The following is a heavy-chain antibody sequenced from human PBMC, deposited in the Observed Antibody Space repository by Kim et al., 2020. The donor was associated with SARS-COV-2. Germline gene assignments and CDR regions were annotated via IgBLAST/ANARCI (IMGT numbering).Heavy chain of an antibody. CDR3: AKSYYYGSGSRLDY. D-gene: IGHD3-10*01. CDR1: GFTFSSYA. Sequence: GGSLRLSCAASGFTFSSYAMHWVRQAPGKGLEWVAVIWYDGSNKYYADSVKGRFTISRDNSKNTLYLQMNSLRAEDTAVYYCAKSYYYGSGSRLDYWGQG. CDR2: IWYDGSNK. J-gene: IGHJ4*02. V-gene: IGHV3-33*06.